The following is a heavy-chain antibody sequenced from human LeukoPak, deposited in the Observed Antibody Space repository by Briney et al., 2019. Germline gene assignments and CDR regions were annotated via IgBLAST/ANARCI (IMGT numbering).Heavy chain of an antibody. V-gene: IGHV3-21*01. CDR1: GFTFSSYS. J-gene: IGHJ4*02. CDR3: ARDMVAGGPDY. CDR2: ISSSSSYI. Sequence: MSGGSLRLSCAASGFTFSSYSMNWVRQAPGKGLEWVSSISSSSSYIYYADSVKGRFTISRDNAKNSLYLQMNSLRAEDTAVYYCARDMVAGGPDYWGQGTLVTVSS. D-gene: IGHD6-19*01.